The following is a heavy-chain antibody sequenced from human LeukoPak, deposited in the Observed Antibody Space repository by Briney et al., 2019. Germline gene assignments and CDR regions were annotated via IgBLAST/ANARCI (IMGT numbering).Heavy chain of an antibody. Sequence: ASVKVSCKASGYTFTSYGISWVRQAPGQGLEWMGWISAYNGNTNYAQKLQGRVTMTTDTSTSTASMELRSLRSDDTAVYYCARDLSSTSWRAFDIWGRGTMVTVSS. V-gene: IGHV1-18*01. CDR3: ARDLSSTSWRAFDI. D-gene: IGHD2-2*01. CDR2: ISAYNGNT. CDR1: GYTFTSYG. J-gene: IGHJ3*02.